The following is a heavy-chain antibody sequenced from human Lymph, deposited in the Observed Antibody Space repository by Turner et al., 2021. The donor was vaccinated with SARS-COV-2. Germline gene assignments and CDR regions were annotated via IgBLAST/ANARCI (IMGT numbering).Heavy chain of an antibody. Sequence: QVQLVPAGAEVKTPGASVMASCKASGYTFTSYYMHWVRQVPGQGLEWMGIINPSGDSTSYAQKFQGRVTMTRDTSTSTVYMELSSLRSEDTAVYYCARVGPGGFDYWGQGTPVTVSS. CDR3: ARVGPGGFDY. CDR1: GYTFTSYY. CDR2: INPSGDST. J-gene: IGHJ4*02. V-gene: IGHV1-46*01. D-gene: IGHD2-15*01.